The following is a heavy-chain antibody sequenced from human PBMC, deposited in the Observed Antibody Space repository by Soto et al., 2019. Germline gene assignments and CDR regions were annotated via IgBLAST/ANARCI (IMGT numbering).Heavy chain of an antibody. Sequence: ASVKVSCKASGYTFTGYYMHWVRQAPGQGLEWMGWINPNSGGTNYAQKFQGRVTMTRDTSISTAYMELSRLRSDDTAVYYCARVEEDVVVPAAIYYYYGMGVWGQGTTVTVSS. J-gene: IGHJ6*02. D-gene: IGHD2-2*02. CDR2: INPNSGGT. V-gene: IGHV1-2*02. CDR1: GYTFTGYY. CDR3: ARVEEDVVVPAAIYYYYGMGV.